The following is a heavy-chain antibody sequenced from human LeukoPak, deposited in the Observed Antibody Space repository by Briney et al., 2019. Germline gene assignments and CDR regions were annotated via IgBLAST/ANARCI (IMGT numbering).Heavy chain of an antibody. CDR2: INHSGST. V-gene: IGHV4-34*01. CDR3: ARRAMYYYYYMDV. CDR1: GGSFSGYY. J-gene: IGHJ6*03. Sequence: PSETLSLTCAVYGGSFSGYYWGWIRQPPGKGLEWIGEINHSGSTNYNLSLKSRVTISVDTSKNQFSLKLSSVTAADTAVYYCARRAMYYYYYMDVWGKGTTVTISS.